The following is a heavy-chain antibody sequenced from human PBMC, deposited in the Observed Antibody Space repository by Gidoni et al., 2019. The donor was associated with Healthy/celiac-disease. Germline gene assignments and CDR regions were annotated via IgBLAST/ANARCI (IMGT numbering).Heavy chain of an antibody. D-gene: IGHD5-12*01. V-gene: IGHV3-49*03. J-gene: IGHJ4*02. Sequence: EVQLVESGGGLVQPGRSLRLACTASGFTFGDVAMSWFRQAPGKGLEWGGFIRSKAYGGTTEYAASVKGRFTISRDDSKSIAYLQMNSLKTEDTAVYYCTRCVDIVATTHFDYWGQGTLVTVSS. CDR1: GFTFGDVA. CDR3: TRCVDIVATTHFDY. CDR2: IRSKAYGGTT.